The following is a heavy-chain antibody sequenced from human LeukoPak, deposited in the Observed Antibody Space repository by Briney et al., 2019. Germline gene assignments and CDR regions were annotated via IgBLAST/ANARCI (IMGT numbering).Heavy chain of an antibody. J-gene: IGHJ3*01. V-gene: IGHV5-51*01. CDR2: IYPGDSDS. CDR3: ARHAGTPFTVNHAFAL. D-gene: IGHD3-16*02. CDR1: GYRFTTYW. Sequence: GESLKISCKGSGYRFTTYWIGWVRQMPGKGLEWMGIIYPGDSDSRDSPSFQGQVTISVDKSISTVYLQWSRLRASDTAIYYCARHAGTPFTVNHAFALWGQGTLVTVSS.